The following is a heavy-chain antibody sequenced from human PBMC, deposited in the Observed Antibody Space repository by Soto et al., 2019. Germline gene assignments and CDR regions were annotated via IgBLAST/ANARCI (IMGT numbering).Heavy chain of an antibody. CDR3: ARGLIRRIAARNYYYGMDV. CDR1: GYTLTELS. V-gene: IGHV1-24*01. D-gene: IGHD6-6*01. CDR2: FDPEDGET. Sequence: ASVKVSCKVSGYTLTELSMHWVRQAPGKGLEWMGGFDPEDGETIYAQKFQGRVTMTEDTSTDTAYMELSSLRSDDTAVYYCARGLIRRIAARNYYYGMDVWGQGTTVTV. J-gene: IGHJ6*02.